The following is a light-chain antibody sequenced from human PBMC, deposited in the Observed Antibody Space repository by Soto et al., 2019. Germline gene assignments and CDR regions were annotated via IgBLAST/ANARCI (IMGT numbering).Light chain of an antibody. V-gene: IGLV1-47*01. J-gene: IGLJ1*01. CDR1: TSNILRNY. Sequence: QSVLTQPPSASGNPGQRLTIFCSGSTSNILRNYVYWYRQLPGTAPRLLISMNDQRPSGVPDRFSGSKSGTSASLAISGLRSEDEADYYCASWDDSLSGYVFGTGTKVTVL. CDR2: MND. CDR3: ASWDDSLSGYV.